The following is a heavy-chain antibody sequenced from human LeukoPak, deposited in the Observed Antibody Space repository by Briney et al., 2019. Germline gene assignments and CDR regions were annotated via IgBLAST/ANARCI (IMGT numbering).Heavy chain of an antibody. Sequence: PSQTLSLTCTVSGGSISSSSYYWGWIRQPPGKGLEWIGSIYYSGSTYYNPSLKSRVTISVDTSKNQFSLKLSSVTAADTAVYYCARIPYYDFWSGTQYNWFDPWGQGTLVTVSS. D-gene: IGHD3-3*01. J-gene: IGHJ5*02. V-gene: IGHV4-39*01. CDR2: IYYSGST. CDR1: GGSISSSSYY. CDR3: ARIPYYDFWSGTQYNWFDP.